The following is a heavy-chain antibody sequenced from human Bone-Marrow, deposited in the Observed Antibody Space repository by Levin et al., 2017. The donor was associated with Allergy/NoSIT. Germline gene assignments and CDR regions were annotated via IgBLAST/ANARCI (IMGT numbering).Heavy chain of an antibody. D-gene: IGHD3-3*01. V-gene: IGHV1-18*01. J-gene: IGHJ5*02. Sequence: ASVKVSCKASGYTFTSYGISWVRQAPGQGLEWMGWISAYNGNTNYAQKLQGRVTMTTDTSTSTAYMELRSLRSDDTAVYYCARVLPLSITIFGVVVLDWFDPWGQGTLVTVSS. CDR1: GYTFTSYG. CDR2: ISAYNGNT. CDR3: ARVLPLSITIFGVVVLDWFDP.